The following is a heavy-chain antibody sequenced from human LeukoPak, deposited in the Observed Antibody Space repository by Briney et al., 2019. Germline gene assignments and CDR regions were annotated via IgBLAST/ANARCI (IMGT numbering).Heavy chain of an antibody. CDR2: IYYSGST. CDR3: ARLSGSYWFYYYYGMDV. D-gene: IGHD1-26*01. J-gene: IGHJ6*02. V-gene: IGHV4-39*01. Sequence: SETLSLTCTVSGGSISSSSYYWGWIRQPPGKGLEWIGSIYYSGSTYYNPSLKSRVTISVDTSKNQFSLKPSSVTAADTAVYYCARLSGSYWFYYYYGMDVWGQGTTVTVSS. CDR1: GGSISSSSYY.